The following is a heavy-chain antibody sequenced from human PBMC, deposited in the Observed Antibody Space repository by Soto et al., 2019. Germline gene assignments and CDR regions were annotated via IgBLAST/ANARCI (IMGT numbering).Heavy chain of an antibody. CDR2: INHSGST. CDR1: GGSSRLINHY. CDR3: ERGQDVLRYFDWLSPNYYFDY. Sequence: PSETLSLTCTVSGGSSRLINHYWDWIRQSPGKGLEWIGEINHSGSTNYNPSLKSRVTISVDTSKNQFSLKLSSVTAADTAVYYCERGQDVLRYFDWLSPNYYFDYWGQGTLVTVSS. J-gene: IGHJ4*02. D-gene: IGHD3-9*01. V-gene: IGHV4-39*07.